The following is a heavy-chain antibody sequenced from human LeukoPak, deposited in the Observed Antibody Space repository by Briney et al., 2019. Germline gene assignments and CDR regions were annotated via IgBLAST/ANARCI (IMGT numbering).Heavy chain of an antibody. CDR2: IRSKGYEGPT. Sequence: GGSLRLSCIASGFTFADYSMTWFRQAPGKGLEWVGLIRSKGYEGPTEYAASVKGRFTISRDNAKNSLYLQMNSLRAEDTAVYYCARSWRWLDPRPFDYWGQGTLVTVSS. CDR1: GFTFADYS. J-gene: IGHJ4*02. CDR3: ARSWRWLDPRPFDY. D-gene: IGHD3-22*01. V-gene: IGHV3-49*03.